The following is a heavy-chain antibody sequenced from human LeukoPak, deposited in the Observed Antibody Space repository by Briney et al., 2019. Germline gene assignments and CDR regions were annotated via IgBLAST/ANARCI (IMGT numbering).Heavy chain of an antibody. CDR3: ARAGYCSGSTCYSWFFDL. J-gene: IGHJ2*01. V-gene: IGHV4-30-4*01. D-gene: IGHD2-15*01. CDR2: IYYSGST. CDR1: GGSVNDGNHY. Sequence: SQTLSLTCTVSGGSVNDGNHYWTWIRQPPGKGLEWIGYIYYSGSTYYNPSLKSRLTISIDTSKNQFSLKLTSVTAADTAVYYCARAGYCSGSTCYSWFFDLWGRGTLVTVSS.